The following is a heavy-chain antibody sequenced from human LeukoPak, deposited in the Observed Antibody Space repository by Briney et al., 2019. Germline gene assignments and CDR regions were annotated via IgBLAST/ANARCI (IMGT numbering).Heavy chain of an antibody. V-gene: IGHV1-18*01. CDR2: ISAYNGNT. J-gene: IGHJ4*02. CDR1: GYTFTSYG. D-gene: IGHD3-22*01. Sequence: ASVKVSCKASGYTFTSYGISWVRQAPGQGLEWMGWISAYNGNTNYAQKLQGRVTMTTDTSTSTAYMELRSLRSDDTAVYYCARDRGWGNYYDSSGYYLSVPSYWGQGTLVTVSS. CDR3: ARDRGWGNYYDSSGYYLSVPSY.